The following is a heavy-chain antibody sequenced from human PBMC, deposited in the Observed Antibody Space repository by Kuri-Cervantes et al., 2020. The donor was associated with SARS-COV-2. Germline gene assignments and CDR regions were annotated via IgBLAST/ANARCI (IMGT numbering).Heavy chain of an antibody. CDR1: GGSFSGYY. V-gene: IGHV4-34*01. Sequence: GSLRLSCAVYGGSFSGYYWSWIRQPPGKGLEWIGEINHSGSTSYNPSLKSRVTISVDTSKNQFSLKLSSVTAADTAVYYCARRRRKYSSSGFDYWGQGTLVTVSS. CDR3: ARRRRKYSSSGFDY. CDR2: INHSGST. J-gene: IGHJ4*02. D-gene: IGHD6-6*01.